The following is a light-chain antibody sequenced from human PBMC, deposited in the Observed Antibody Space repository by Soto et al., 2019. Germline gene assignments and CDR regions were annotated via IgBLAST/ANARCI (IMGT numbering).Light chain of an antibody. J-gene: IGKJ3*01. CDR1: QTVTTY. CDR2: GAS. V-gene: IGKV3-15*01. Sequence: EIVLTQSPATLSLSPGKRATLSCRASQTVTTYLAWYQQKPGQAPRLLIYGASTRATGIPARFSGSGSGTEFTLTISSLQSEDFAVYYCQQYNNWPLTFGPGTKVDIK. CDR3: QQYNNWPLT.